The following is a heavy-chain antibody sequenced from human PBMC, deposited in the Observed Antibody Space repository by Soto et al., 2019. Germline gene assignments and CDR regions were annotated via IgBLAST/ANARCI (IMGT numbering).Heavy chain of an antibody. CDR2: MNMDGNRI. V-gene: IGHV3-74*01. J-gene: IGHJ4*02. D-gene: IGHD3-22*01. Sequence: EVQLVESGGGLVQPGGSLRLSCAASGFTFSSYWMHWVRQAPGKGLEWVSRMNMDGNRISYVDSVKGRCTISRDNAKSPFYMEMNSARVEDTAVYYCVRGDGGRYDGHGYLGRHWGQASLVTASS. CDR3: VRGDGGRYDGHGYLGRH. CDR1: GFTFSSYW.